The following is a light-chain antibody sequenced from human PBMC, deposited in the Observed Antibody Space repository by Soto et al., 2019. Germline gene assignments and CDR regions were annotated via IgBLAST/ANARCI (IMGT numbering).Light chain of an antibody. V-gene: IGLV6-57*04. CDR1: SGSIASDY. J-gene: IGLJ2*01. CDR2: EDS. Sequence: NFMLTQPHSVSESPGQTVTISCTRSSGSIASDYVQWYQQRPGSAPINVIFEDSQRPSGVPDRFSGSIDSSSISASLTISRLTTEDAADYYCQSVDGKYVVFGGGTKLTVL. CDR3: QSVDGKYVV.